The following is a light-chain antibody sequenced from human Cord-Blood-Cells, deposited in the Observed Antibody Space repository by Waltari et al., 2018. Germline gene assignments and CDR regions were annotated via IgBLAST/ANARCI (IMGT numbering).Light chain of an antibody. CDR3: RQSYSTPRT. CDR2: ASS. CDR1: KSISRY. Sequence: IQMTQSPSSLSASVGDRHTITCRASKSISRYLIWYQQKPGKAPKTLIYASSSLQSGVPSRIRGSGSWTDFALTISSLQPDDFATYYCRQSYSTPRTFGGGTKVEIK. V-gene: IGKV1-39*01. J-gene: IGKJ4*02.